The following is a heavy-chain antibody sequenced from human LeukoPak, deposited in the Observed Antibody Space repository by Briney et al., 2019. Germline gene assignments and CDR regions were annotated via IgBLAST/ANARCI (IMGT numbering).Heavy chain of an antibody. J-gene: IGHJ4*02. D-gene: IGHD2-2*01. CDR2: IKSKTDGGTT. CDR1: GFTFSNAW. CDR3: ITVYTLGYCSSTSCSVGNY. Sequence: GGSLRLSCAASGFTFSNAWMSWVRQAPGKGLEWVGRIKSKTDGGTTDYAAPVKGRFTISRDDSKNTLYLQMNSLKTEDTAVYYCITVYTLGYCSSTSCSVGNYWGQGTLVTVSS. V-gene: IGHV3-15*01.